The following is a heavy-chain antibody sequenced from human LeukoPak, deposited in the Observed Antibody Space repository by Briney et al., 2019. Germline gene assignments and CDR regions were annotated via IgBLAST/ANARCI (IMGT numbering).Heavy chain of an antibody. CDR3: AKGLGYCGYDCFSSWYLDL. J-gene: IGHJ2*01. V-gene: IGHV1-8*01. CDR1: GYIFSSYD. D-gene: IGHD2-21*02. CDR2: MNPQSGDG. Sequence: GASMKVSCKASGYIFSSYDINWLRQAPGQGLEWMGWMNPQSGDGHSAGNFQGRITMTRDTSINTAYMELGSLRSEDTAVYFCAKGLGYCGYDCFSSWYLDLWGQGTLVTVSS.